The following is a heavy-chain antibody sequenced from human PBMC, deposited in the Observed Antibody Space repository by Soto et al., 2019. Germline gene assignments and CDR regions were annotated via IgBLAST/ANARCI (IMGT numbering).Heavy chain of an antibody. CDR2: IKEDGSGK. J-gene: IGHJ1*01. D-gene: IGHD3-16*01. CDR1: GFTFSSYW. CDR3: VRVGRLGGY. V-gene: IGHV3-7*03. Sequence: GGSLRLSCTASGFTFSSYWMSWVRQAPGKGLGWVANIKEDGSGKYYVDSVKGRFSISRDNTRNSLYLQMNSLRVEDTAVYYCVRVGRLGGYWGQGALVTVSS.